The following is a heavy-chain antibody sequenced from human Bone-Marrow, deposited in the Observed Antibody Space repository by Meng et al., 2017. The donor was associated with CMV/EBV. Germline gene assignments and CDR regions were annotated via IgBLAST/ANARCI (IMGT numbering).Heavy chain of an antibody. J-gene: IGHJ4*02. D-gene: IGHD3-3*01. CDR3: SGALWSGYYISR. Sequence: ASVKVSCKTSGYMFTSYHMHWVRQAPGQGLEWMGIINPSGGSTNHAQKFQGRVTMTRDTSTSTVYMELSSLRSEDTAVYYCSGALWSGYYISRWGQGTLVTVSS. CDR2: INPSGGST. V-gene: IGHV1-46*01. CDR1: GYMFTSYH.